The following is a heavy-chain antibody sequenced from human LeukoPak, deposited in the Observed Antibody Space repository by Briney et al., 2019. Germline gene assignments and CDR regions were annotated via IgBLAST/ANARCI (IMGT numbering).Heavy chain of an antibody. J-gene: IGHJ3*02. D-gene: IGHD2-15*01. CDR3: ASGRGPADAFDI. CDR1: GFTFSSDS. Sequence: PGGSLRLSCAASGFTFSSDSMNWVRQAPGKGLEWVSYISSSSSTIYYADSVKGRFTISRDNAKNSLYLQMNSLRAEDTAVYYCASGRGPADAFDIWGQGTMVTVSS. CDR2: ISSSSSTI. V-gene: IGHV3-48*01.